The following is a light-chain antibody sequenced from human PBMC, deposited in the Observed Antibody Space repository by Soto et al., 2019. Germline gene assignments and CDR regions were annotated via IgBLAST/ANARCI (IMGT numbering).Light chain of an antibody. J-gene: IGLJ1*01. CDR2: EVS. V-gene: IGLV2-8*01. CDR3: SSYSGTNYHYV. CDR1: SSDVGGYNY. Sequence: QSALTQPPSASGSFGQSVTISRTGTSSDVGGYNYVSWYQQYPGKAPKLMIYEVSERPSGVPDRFSGSKSGNTASLTVSGLQADDEADYYCSSYSGTNYHYVFGTGTKLTVL.